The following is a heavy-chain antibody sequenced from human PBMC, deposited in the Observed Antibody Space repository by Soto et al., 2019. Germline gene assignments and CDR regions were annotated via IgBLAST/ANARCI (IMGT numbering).Heavy chain of an antibody. V-gene: IGHV3-30-3*01. CDR1: GFTFSSYA. J-gene: IGHJ4*02. CDR3: ARANPRLGGATDY. CDR2: ISYDGSNK. D-gene: IGHD1-26*01. Sequence: QVPLVESGGGVVQPGRSLRLSCAASGFTFSSYAMHWVRQAPGKGLEWVAVISYDGSNKYYADSVKGRFTISRDNSKNTLCLQMNSLRAEDTAVYYCARANPRLGGATDYWGQGTLVTVSS.